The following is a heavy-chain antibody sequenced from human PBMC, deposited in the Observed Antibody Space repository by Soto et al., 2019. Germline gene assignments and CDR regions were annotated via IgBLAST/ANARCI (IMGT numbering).Heavy chain of an antibody. CDR3: GRDVRMITFGGVIAPDAFDI. CDR1: GGSISSYY. CDR2: IYYSGST. J-gene: IGHJ3*02. Sequence: SETLSLTCTVSGGSISSYYWSWIRQPPGKGLEWIGYIYYSGSTNYNPSLKSRVTISVDTSKNQFSLKLSSVTAADTAVYYCGRDVRMITFGGVIAPDAFDIWGQGTMVTVSS. V-gene: IGHV4-59*01. D-gene: IGHD3-16*02.